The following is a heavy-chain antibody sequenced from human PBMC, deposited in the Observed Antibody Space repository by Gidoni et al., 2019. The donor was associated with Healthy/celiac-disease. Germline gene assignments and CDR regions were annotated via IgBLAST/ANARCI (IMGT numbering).Heavy chain of an antibody. Sequence: QVQLVESGGGVVQPGRSLRLSCAAAGFTFRSSGMHWVRQAPGKGLVWGAVIWYDGSNKYYADSVKGRFTISRDNSKNTLYLQMNSLRAEDTAVYYCAREGGEQWLKTAEYFQHWGQGTLVTVSS. CDR3: AREGGEQWLKTAEYFQH. J-gene: IGHJ1*01. D-gene: IGHD3-22*01. V-gene: IGHV3-33*01. CDR2: IWYDGSNK. CDR1: GFTFRSSG.